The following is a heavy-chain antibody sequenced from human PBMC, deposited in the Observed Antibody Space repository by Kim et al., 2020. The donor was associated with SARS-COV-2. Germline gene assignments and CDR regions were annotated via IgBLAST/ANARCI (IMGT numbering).Heavy chain of an antibody. CDR2: DGSAK. CDR3: ARDSTGSL. V-gene: IGHV3-7*01. D-gene: IGHD1-26*01. Sequence: DGSAKYCVDAVEGRFTISRDDAKSSLYLQMNSLRAEDTAVYFCARDSTGSLWGQGTLVTVSS. J-gene: IGHJ4*02.